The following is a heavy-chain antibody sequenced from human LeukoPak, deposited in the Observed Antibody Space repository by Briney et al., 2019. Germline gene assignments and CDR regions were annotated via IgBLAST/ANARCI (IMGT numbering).Heavy chain of an antibody. CDR1: GYSIGSGYF. V-gene: IGHV4-38-2*01. J-gene: IGHJ4*02. D-gene: IGHD3-22*01. CDR2: LYHSGIT. Sequence: SETLSLTCAVSGYSIGSGYFWGWIRQPPGMGLEWIGSLYHSGITYYSPSLKSRVTISMDTSKNQFSLKLTSVTAADTAVYYCARHALFDSTGYYYVLDYWGQGTLATVSS. CDR3: ARHALFDSTGYYYVLDY.